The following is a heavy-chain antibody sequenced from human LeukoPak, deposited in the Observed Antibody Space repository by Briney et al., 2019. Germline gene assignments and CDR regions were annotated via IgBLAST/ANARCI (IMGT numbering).Heavy chain of an antibody. V-gene: IGHV4-59*01. J-gene: IGHJ4*02. CDR2: IYYSGST. CDR1: GGSISSYY. Sequence: SETLSLTCTVSGGSISSYYWSWIRQPPGKGLEWIGYIYYSGSTNYNPSLKSRVTISVDTSKNQFSLKLSSVTAADTAVYYCAKGPRGTSFDYWGQGTLVTVSS. CDR3: AKGPRGTSFDY. D-gene: IGHD1-26*01.